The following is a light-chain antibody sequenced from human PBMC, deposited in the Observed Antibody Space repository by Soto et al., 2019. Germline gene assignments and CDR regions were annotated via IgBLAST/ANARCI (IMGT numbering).Light chain of an antibody. J-gene: IGLJ3*02. CDR2: TNN. V-gene: IGLV1-44*01. CDR1: SSNIGSNA. CDR3: AAWDDSLNALV. Sequence: QSVLTQPPSASGTPGQRVTISCSGASSNIGSNAVNWYQQLPGTAPQLLIYTNNQRPSGVPDRFSGSKSGTSASLAITGHQSEDEADYHCAAWDDSLNALVFGGGTKVTVL.